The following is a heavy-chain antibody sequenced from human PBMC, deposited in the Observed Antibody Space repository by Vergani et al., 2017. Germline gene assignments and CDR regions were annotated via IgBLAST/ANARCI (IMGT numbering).Heavy chain of an antibody. V-gene: IGHV3-7*01. D-gene: IGHD2-2*01. CDR3: ASDIVVVPAAMGI. Sequence: VQLVESGGGLVQPGGSLRLSCAASGFTFSSYWMSWVRQAPGKGLEWVANIKQDGSEKYYVDSVKGRFTISRDNAKNSLYLQMNSLRAEDTAVYYCASDIVVVPAAMGIWGQGTMVTVSS. CDR1: GFTFSSYW. CDR2: IKQDGSEK. J-gene: IGHJ3*02.